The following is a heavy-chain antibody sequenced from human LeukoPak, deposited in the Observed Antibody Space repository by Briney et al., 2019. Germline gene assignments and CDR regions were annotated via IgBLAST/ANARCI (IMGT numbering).Heavy chain of an antibody. Sequence: GGSLRLSCAASGFTVSSNYMSWVRQAPGKGLVWVSRIDGDGSSTSYADSVKGRFTISRDNAKNTLYLQMTSLRAEDTAVYYCARTIVGAAFDYWGQGTLVTVSS. CDR2: IDGDGSST. CDR1: GFTVSSNY. CDR3: ARTIVGAAFDY. J-gene: IGHJ4*02. V-gene: IGHV3-74*01. D-gene: IGHD1-26*01.